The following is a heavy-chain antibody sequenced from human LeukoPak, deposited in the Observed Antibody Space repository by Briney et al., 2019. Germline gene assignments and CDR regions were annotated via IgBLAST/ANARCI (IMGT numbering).Heavy chain of an antibody. V-gene: IGHV4-31*03. D-gene: IGHD3-10*01. CDR1: GGSISSGGYY. CDR3: ARGYEYYYGSGSYRWFDP. CDR2: IYYSGST. J-gene: IGHJ5*02. Sequence: SQTLSLTCTVSGGSISSGGYYWSWIRQHPGKGLEWIGYIYYSGSTYYNPSLKSRVTISVDTSKNQFSLKLSSVTAADTAVYYCARGYEYYYGSGSYRWFDPWGQETLVTVSS.